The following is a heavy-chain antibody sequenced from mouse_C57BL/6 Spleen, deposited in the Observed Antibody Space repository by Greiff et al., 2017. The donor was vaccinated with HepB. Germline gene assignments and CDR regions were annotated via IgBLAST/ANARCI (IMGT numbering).Heavy chain of an antibody. CDR3: TRGWIITTVVAKGDAMDY. Sequence: EVKVVESGEGLVKPGGSLKLSCAASGFTFSSYAMSWVRQTPEKRLEWVAYISSGGDYIYYADTVKGRFTISRDNARNTLYLQMSSLKSEDTAMYYCTRGWIITTVVAKGDAMDYWGQGTSVTVSS. D-gene: IGHD1-1*01. V-gene: IGHV5-9-1*02. CDR2: ISSGGDYI. CDR1: GFTFSSYA. J-gene: IGHJ4*01.